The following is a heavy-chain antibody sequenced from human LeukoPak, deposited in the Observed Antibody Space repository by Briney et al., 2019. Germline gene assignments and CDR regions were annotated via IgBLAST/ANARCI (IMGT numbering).Heavy chain of an antibody. CDR3: ARQALWFFDH. CDR1: GGSISSNSNY. J-gene: IGHJ4*02. D-gene: IGHD2-21*01. V-gene: IGHV4-39*01. Sequence: PSETLSLTCTVSGGSISSNSNYWAWIRQPPGRGLEWIGSISYGGSTYYSPSLESRVTISVDTSKNQFSLRLSSVTAAETAVYYCARQALWFFDHWGQGTLVTVSS. CDR2: ISYGGST.